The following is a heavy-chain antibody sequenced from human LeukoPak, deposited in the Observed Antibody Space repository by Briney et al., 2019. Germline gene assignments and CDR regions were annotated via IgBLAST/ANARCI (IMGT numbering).Heavy chain of an antibody. CDR2: IYYSGST. D-gene: IGHD2-15*01. V-gene: IGHV4-39*07. CDR1: GGSISSSSYY. CDR3: ASVVAATYFDY. Sequence: SETLSLTCTVSGGSISSSSYYWGWIRQPPGKGLEWIGSIYYSGSTYYNPSLKSRVTISVDTSKNQFSLKLSSVTAADTAVYYCASVVAATYFDYWGQGTLVTVSS. J-gene: IGHJ4*02.